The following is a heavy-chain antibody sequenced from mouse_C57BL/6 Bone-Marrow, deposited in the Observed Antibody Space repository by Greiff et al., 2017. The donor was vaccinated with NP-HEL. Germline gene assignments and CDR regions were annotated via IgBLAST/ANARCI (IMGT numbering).Heavy chain of an antibody. J-gene: IGHJ4*01. CDR2: IWTGGGT. Sequence: VKLQESGPGLVAPSQSLSITCTVSGFSLTSYAISWVRQPPGKGLEWLGVIWTGGGTNYNSALKSRLSISKDNSKSQVFLKMNSLQTDDTARYYCARMGGLRQRKVMDYWGQGTSVTVSS. CDR3: ARMGGLRQRKVMDY. D-gene: IGHD2-4*01. V-gene: IGHV2-9-1*01. CDR1: GFSLTSYA.